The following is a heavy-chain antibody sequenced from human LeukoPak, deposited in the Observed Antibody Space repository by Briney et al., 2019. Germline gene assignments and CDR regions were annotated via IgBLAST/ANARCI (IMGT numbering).Heavy chain of an antibody. CDR3: AREPYQWLPGWFDP. V-gene: IGHV4-59*01. Sequence: PSETLSLTCTVSGGSISSYYWSWLRQPPGKGLEWIEYIYYSGSTNYNPSLKSRVTISVDTSKNQFSLKLSSVTAADTAVYYCAREPYQWLPGWFDPWGQGTLVTVSS. CDR1: GGSISSYY. D-gene: IGHD6-19*01. J-gene: IGHJ5*02. CDR2: IYYSGST.